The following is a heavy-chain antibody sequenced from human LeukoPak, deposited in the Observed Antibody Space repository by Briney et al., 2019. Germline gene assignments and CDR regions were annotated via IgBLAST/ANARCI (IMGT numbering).Heavy chain of an antibody. V-gene: IGHV4-34*01. CDR3: ARGETRITIFGVVIKSAPSAGRYYYYMDV. CDR2: INHSGST. CDR1: GGSFSGYY. Sequence: SETLSLTCAVYGGSFSGYYWSWIRQPPGKGLEWIGEINHSGSTNYNPSLKSRVTISVDTSKNQFSLKLSSVTAADTAVYYCARGETRITIFGVVIKSAPSAGRYYYYMDVWGKGTTVTVSS. D-gene: IGHD3-3*01. J-gene: IGHJ6*03.